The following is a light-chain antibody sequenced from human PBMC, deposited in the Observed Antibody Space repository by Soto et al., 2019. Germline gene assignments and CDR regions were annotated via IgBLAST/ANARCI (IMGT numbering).Light chain of an antibody. CDR2: EVS. V-gene: IGLV2-14*01. CDR3: SSYTSSSTLV. J-gene: IGLJ1*01. Sequence: QSVLTQPASVSGSPGQSTTISCTGTSSDVGGYNYVSWYQQHPGKAPKLMIYEVSNRPSGVSNRFSGSKSGNTASLTISGLQAEDEADYYRSSYTSSSTLVFGTGTKVTVL. CDR1: SSDVGGYNY.